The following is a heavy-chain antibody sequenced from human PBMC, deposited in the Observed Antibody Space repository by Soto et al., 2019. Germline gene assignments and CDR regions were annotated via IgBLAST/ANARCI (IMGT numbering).Heavy chain of an antibody. V-gene: IGHV4-59*01. CDR3: ARDRGVVPATPYYYYGMDV. CDR1: GGSISSYY. J-gene: IGHJ6*02. D-gene: IGHD2-2*01. Sequence: PSETLSLTCTVSGGSISSYYWSWIRRPPGKGLEWIGYIYYSGSTNYNPSLKSRVTISVDTSKNQFSLKLSSVTAADTAVYYCARDRGVVPATPYYYYGMDVWGQGTTVTVS. CDR2: IYYSGST.